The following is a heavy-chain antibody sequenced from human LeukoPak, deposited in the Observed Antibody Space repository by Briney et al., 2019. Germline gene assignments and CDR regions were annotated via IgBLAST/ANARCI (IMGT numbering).Heavy chain of an antibody. CDR2: ISSSSSYI. CDR3: ARDKGPGYCSSTSCWDAFDI. CDR1: GFTFSSYS. V-gene: IGHV3-21*01. Sequence: GGSLRLSCAASGFTFSSYSMNWVRQAPGKGLEWVSSISSSSSYIYYADSVKGRSTISRDNAKNSLYLQMNSLRAEDTAVYYCARDKGPGYCSSTSCWDAFDIWGQGTMVTVSS. D-gene: IGHD2-2*01. J-gene: IGHJ3*02.